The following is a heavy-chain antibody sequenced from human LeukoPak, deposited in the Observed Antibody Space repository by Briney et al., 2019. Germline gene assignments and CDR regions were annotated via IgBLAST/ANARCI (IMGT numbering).Heavy chain of an antibody. D-gene: IGHD5-18*01. J-gene: IGHJ5*02. CDR1: GGSINGYY. CDR3: AKGAGGFSYYNWFDP. V-gene: IGHV4-4*07. Sequence: PSETLSLTGIVSGGSINGYYWSWIRQPPGKGLEWIGLFYTSGSTNYNPSLKSRVTISVDTSKNQFSLKLASVTAADTAIYYCAKGAGGFSYYNWFDPWGQGTLVTVSS. CDR2: FYTSGST.